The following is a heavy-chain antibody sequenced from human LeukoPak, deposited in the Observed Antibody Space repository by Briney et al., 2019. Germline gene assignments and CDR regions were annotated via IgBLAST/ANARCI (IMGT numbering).Heavy chain of an antibody. D-gene: IGHD5-18*01. V-gene: IGHV5-51*01. J-gene: IGHJ4*02. CDR2: IYPGDSDT. CDR3: ARVTGRGYSYGRVDY. CDR1: GYSFTSYW. Sequence: GESLKISCKGSGYSFTSYWIGWVLQMPGKGLEWMVIIYPGDSDTRYSPSFQGQVTISADKSISTAYLQWSSLKASDTAMYYCARVTGRGYSYGRVDYWGQGTLVTVSS.